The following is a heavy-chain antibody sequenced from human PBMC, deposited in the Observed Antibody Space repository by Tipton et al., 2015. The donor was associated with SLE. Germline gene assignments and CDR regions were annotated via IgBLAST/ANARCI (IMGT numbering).Heavy chain of an antibody. D-gene: IGHD3-9*01. Sequence: SLRLSCAASGFNFDDHAMHWVRRIPGKGLEWVSGIGWNSGTMDYADSVKGRVTISRDNGKNSLYLQMNNLRVEDTALYYCAKGRGRLVYFYGMDVWGQGTTVTVS. CDR2: IGWNSGTM. V-gene: IGHV3-9*01. CDR3: AKGRGRLVYFYGMDV. CDR1: GFNFDDHA. J-gene: IGHJ6*02.